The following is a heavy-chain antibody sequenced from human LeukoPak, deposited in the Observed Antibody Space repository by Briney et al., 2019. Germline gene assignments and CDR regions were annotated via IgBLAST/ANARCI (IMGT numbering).Heavy chain of an antibody. V-gene: IGHV1-2*02. CDR3: AREAAAGSRDAFDI. J-gene: IGHJ3*02. CDR2: INPNSGGT. CDR1: GYTFTGYY. D-gene: IGHD6-13*01. Sequence: GASVKVSCKASGYTFTGYYMHWVRQAPGQGLEWMGWINPNSGGTNYAQKFQGRVTMTRDTSISTAYMELSRLRSDDTAVYYCAREAAAGSRDAFDIWGQGTMVTVSS.